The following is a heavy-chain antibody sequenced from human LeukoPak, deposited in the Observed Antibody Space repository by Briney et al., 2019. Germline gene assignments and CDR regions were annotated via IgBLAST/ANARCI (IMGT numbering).Heavy chain of an antibody. Sequence: PGGSLRLSCAASGFTFSNFAMSWVRQAPGEGLEWVSVISASGGGTYYADSVKGRLTTSRDNSKNTLYLQMNSLRAEDTAVYHCAKHLGSWYYFDYWGQGILVTVSS. J-gene: IGHJ4*02. V-gene: IGHV3-23*01. CDR1: GFTFSNFA. D-gene: IGHD6-13*01. CDR2: ISASGGGT. CDR3: AKHLGSWYYFDY.